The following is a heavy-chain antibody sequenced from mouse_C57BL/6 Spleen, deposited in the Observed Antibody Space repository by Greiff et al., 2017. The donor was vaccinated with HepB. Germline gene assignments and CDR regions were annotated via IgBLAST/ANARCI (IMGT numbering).Heavy chain of an antibody. D-gene: IGHD1-1*01. V-gene: IGHV3-6*01. CDR3: ARAVLRGDAMDY. CDR1: GYSITSGYY. CDR2: ISYDGSN. Sequence: VQLKESGPGLVKPSQSLSLTCSVTGYSITSGYYWNWIRQFPGNKLEWMGYISYDGSNNYNPSLKNRISITRDTSKNQFFLKLNSVTTEDTATYYCARAVLRGDAMDYWGQGTSVTVSS. J-gene: IGHJ4*01.